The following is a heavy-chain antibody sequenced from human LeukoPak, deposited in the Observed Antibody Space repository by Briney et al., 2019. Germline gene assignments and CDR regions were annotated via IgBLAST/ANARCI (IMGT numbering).Heavy chain of an antibody. J-gene: IGHJ4*02. V-gene: IGHV4-59*01. CDR2: IYTSGST. CDR1: GGSISSYY. CDR3: ARDPGGYNSLWGFDY. Sequence: PSETLSLTCTVSGGSISSYYWSWIRQPPGKGLEWIGFIYTSGSTKYNPSLKSRVTISADTSKSQFSLKLSSVTAADTAVYYCARDPGGYNSLWGFDYWGQGTLVTVSS. D-gene: IGHD5-24*01.